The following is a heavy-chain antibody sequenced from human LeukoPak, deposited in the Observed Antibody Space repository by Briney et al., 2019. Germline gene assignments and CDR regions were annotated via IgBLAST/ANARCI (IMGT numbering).Heavy chain of an antibody. Sequence: SGTLSLTCTVSGGSITSYYWSWIRQPPGKGLEYIGYIYYSGNTNYNPSLKSRVTISIDTSKNQFSLKLSSVTAADTAVYFCARHRTSPNRYPFDYWGQGTLVTVSS. D-gene: IGHD1-1*01. CDR3: ARHRTSPNRYPFDY. CDR2: IYYSGNT. CDR1: GGSITSYY. J-gene: IGHJ4*02. V-gene: IGHV4-59*08.